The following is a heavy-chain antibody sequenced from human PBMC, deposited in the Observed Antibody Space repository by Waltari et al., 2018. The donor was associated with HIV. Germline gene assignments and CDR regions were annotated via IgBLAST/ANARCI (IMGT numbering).Heavy chain of an antibody. Sequence: QVHLVQSGAEVKMPGASVRVSCKTSGYIFTNYCFSWVRQAPGQGLEWLGWISGYNANTNYAQRLQGRVTLTTDTSTSTAYMELRSLRSDDTAVYYCARGLGGSYYYGVDVWGQGTTVTVS. J-gene: IGHJ6*02. CDR2: ISGYNANT. CDR3: ARGLGGSYYYGVDV. CDR1: GYIFTNYC. V-gene: IGHV1-18*01.